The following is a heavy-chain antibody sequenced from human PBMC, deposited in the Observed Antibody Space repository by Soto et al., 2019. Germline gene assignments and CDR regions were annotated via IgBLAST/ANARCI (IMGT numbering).Heavy chain of an antibody. Sequence: ASVKVSCKASGYTFTSYGISWVRQAPGQGLEWMGWISAYNGNTNYAQKIQGRVTMTTDTSASTAYMELRSLRSDDTAVYYCARFSDSSSWYEHRRTENDYWGQGTLVTVSS. V-gene: IGHV1-18*01. CDR3: ARFSDSSSWYEHRRTENDY. J-gene: IGHJ4*02. CDR1: GYTFTSYG. D-gene: IGHD6-13*01. CDR2: ISAYNGNT.